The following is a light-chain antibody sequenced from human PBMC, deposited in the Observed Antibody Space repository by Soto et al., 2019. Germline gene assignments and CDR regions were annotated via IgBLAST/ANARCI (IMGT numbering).Light chain of an antibody. V-gene: IGKV3-20*01. Sequence: EIVLTQSPGTLSLSPGERATLSCRASQSVSSNHLAWYQQKPGQAPRLLMYGASSRAPGIPDRFSGSGSGTDFTLTISRLEPEDFAVYYCQHQGNSPPNTFGQGTRLEIK. J-gene: IGKJ5*01. CDR2: GAS. CDR1: QSVSSNH. CDR3: QHQGNSPPNT.